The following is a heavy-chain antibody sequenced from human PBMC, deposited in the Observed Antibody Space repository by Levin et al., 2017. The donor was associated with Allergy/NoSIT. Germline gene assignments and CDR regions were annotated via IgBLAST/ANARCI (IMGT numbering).Heavy chain of an antibody. D-gene: IGHD4-17*01. V-gene: IGHV1-18*01. J-gene: IGHJ6*02. Sequence: GESLKISCKASGYTFTSYGISWVRQAPGQGLEWMGWISAYNGNTNYAQKLQGRVTMTTDTSTSTAYMELRSLRSDDTAVYYCARNDGTVTTDRYYYYYGMDVWGQGTTVTVSS. CDR1: GYTFTSYG. CDR3: ARNDGTVTTDRYYYYYGMDV. CDR2: ISAYNGNT.